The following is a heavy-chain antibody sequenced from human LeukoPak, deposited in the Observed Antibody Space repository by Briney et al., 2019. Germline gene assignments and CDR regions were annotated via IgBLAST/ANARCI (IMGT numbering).Heavy chain of an antibody. Sequence: ASVKVSCKASGYTFTSYAMNWVRQAPGQGLEWMGWINTNTGNPTYAQGFTGRFVFSLDTSVSTAYLQISSLKAEDTAVYYCAIDRGIGYCSSTSCPESYGMDVWGQGTTVTVSS. J-gene: IGHJ6*02. CDR3: AIDRGIGYCSSTSCPESYGMDV. D-gene: IGHD2-2*01. CDR2: INTNTGNP. CDR1: GYTFTSYA. V-gene: IGHV7-4-1*02.